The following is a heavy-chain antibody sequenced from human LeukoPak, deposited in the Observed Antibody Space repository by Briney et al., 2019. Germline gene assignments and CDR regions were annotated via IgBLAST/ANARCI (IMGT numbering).Heavy chain of an antibody. J-gene: IGHJ5*02. CDR1: GFSFSSYN. CDR3: AKDGSGSYLSWFDP. D-gene: IGHD1-26*01. CDR2: ITSSSTYT. V-gene: IGHV3-21*01. Sequence: GGSLRLSCAASGFSFSSYNMNWVRLTPGKGLEWVSSITSSSTYTFYADSVKGRFTISRDNAKNSLDLEMNGLRDEDTAVYYCAKDGSGSYLSWFDPWGQGTLVTVSS.